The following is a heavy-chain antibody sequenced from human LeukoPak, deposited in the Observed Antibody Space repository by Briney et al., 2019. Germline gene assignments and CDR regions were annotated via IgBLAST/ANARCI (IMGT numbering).Heavy chain of an antibody. CDR2: ISYDGSNK. CDR3: TVVNYGSGSYPLGY. CDR1: GFTFSSYG. Sequence: GRSLRLSCAASGFTFSSYGMHWVRQAPGKGLEWVAVISYDGSNKYYADSVKGRFTISRDNSKNTLYLQMNSLRAEDTGVYYCTVVNYGSGSYPLGYWGQGTLVTVSS. J-gene: IGHJ4*02. D-gene: IGHD3-10*01. V-gene: IGHV3-30*03.